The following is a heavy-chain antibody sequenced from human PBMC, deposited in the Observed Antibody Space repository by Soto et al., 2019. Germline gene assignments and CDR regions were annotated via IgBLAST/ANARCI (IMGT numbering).Heavy chain of an antibody. V-gene: IGHV3-74*01. CDR1: GFSFSSYW. CDR3: AKGVPAATRYFQH. Sequence: VQLVESGGGLVQPGGSLRLSCAAAGFSFSSYWMHGVRHAPGKGLVWVSRINSDGSSATYADSVKGRFTISRDNAKNTLYLQMNSLTPEDTAVYYCAKGVPAATRYFQHWGQGTLVTVSS. J-gene: IGHJ1*01. CDR2: INSDGSSA. D-gene: IGHD2-2*01.